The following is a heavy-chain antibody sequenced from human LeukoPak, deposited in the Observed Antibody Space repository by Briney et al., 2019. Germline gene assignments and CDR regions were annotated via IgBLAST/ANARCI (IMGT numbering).Heavy chain of an antibody. J-gene: IGHJ6*02. CDR2: TNQDGSEE. Sequence: GGSLRLSCVASVVTFSSYWMSWVRQAPGKGLEWVANTNQDGSEEHYADSVKGRFTISRDNAKSSLYLQMKSLRVEDTAVYYCARYCGGDCYGMDVWGQGTTVTVSS. V-gene: IGHV3-7*01. D-gene: IGHD2-21*01. CDR1: VVTFSSYW. CDR3: ARYCGGDCYGMDV.